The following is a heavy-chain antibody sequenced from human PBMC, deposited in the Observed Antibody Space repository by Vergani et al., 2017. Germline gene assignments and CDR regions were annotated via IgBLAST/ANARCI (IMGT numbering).Heavy chain of an antibody. J-gene: IGHJ5*02. V-gene: IGHV3-23*01. D-gene: IGHD3-3*01. CDR1: GFIFSSYA. Sequence: EVQLLESGGGSAQPGESLRLSCVASGFIFSSYAMSWVRQAPGKGLEWVSGISGSDGSTYYADSVKGRFTISRDNSKNTLYLQMNSLRAEDTAVYYCAKSLLLEWLYGGAGFDPWGQGTLVTVSS. CDR2: ISGSDGST. CDR3: AKSLLLEWLYGGAGFDP.